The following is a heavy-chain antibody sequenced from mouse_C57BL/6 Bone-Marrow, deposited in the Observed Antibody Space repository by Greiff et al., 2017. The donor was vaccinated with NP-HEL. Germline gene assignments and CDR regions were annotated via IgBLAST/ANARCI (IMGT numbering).Heavy chain of an antibody. CDR1: GYALTNYL. J-gene: IGHJ1*03. CDR2: INPGSGGT. Sequence: QVQLQQSGAELVRPGTSVKVSCKASGYALTNYLIEWVKQRPGQGLEWIGVINPGSGGTNYNEKFKGKATLTADKSSSTAYMQLSSLTSEDSAVYFCARRNYTSYWYFDVWGTGTTVTVSS. CDR3: ARRNYTSYWYFDV. D-gene: IGHD2-1*01. V-gene: IGHV1-54*01.